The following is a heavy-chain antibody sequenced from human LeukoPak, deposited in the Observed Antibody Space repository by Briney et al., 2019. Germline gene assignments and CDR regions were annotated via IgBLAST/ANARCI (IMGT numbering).Heavy chain of an antibody. CDR2: IYYRGST. D-gene: IGHD1-26*01. CDR3: ASSSYYGGD. Sequence: PSETLSLTCTVSGGSISSSSYYWDWIRHPPGKGLEWIGSIYYRGSTYYNPSLKSRLTMSVDTSENQFSLKLSSVAAADTAVYYCASSSYYGGDWGQGTLVIVSS. CDR1: GGSISSSSYY. J-gene: IGHJ4*02. V-gene: IGHV4-39*01.